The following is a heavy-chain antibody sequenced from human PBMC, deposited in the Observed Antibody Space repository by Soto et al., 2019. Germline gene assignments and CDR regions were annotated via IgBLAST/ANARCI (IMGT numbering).Heavy chain of an antibody. CDR2: ISSSSSYI. CDR1: GFTFSSYS. CDR3: ARDKVVVAATQVDYYYMDV. J-gene: IGHJ6*03. V-gene: IGHV3-21*01. Sequence: EVQLVESGGGLVKPGGSLRLSCAASGFTFSSYSMNWVRQAPGKGLEWVSSISSSSSYIYYADSVKGRFTISRDNAKNSLYLQMNSLRAEDTAVYYCARDKVVVAATQVDYYYMDVWGKGTTVTVSS. D-gene: IGHD2-15*01.